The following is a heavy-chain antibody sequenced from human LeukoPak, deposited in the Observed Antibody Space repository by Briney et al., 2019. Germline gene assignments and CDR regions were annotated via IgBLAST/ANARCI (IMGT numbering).Heavy chain of an antibody. CDR3: ARHDFWSGYLKYFDH. J-gene: IGHJ4*02. D-gene: IGHD3-3*01. CDR1: GGSIDMSTYY. V-gene: IGHV4-39*01. Sequence: SETLSLTCTVSGGSIDMSTYYWGWIRQPPGKGLEWIGSIYYGGSIYYNRSLKSRVTISVDTSKNQFSLKLSSVTAADTAVYYCARHDFWSGYLKYFDHWGQGTLVTVSS. CDR2: IYYGGSI.